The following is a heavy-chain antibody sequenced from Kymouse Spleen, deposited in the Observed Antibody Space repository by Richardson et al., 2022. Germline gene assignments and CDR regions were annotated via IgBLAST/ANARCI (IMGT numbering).Heavy chain of an antibody. J-gene: IGHJ6*02. CDR1: GFTFSSYG. Sequence: QVQLVESGGGVVQPGRSLRLSCAASGFTFSSYGMHWVRQAPGKGLEWVAVISYDGSNKYYADSVKGRFTISRDNSKNTLYLQMNSLRAEDTAVYYCAKITMVRGVIMDYYYGMDVWGQGTTVTVSS. CDR3: AKITMVRGVIMDYYYGMDV. V-gene: IGHV3-30*18. CDR2: ISYDGSNK. D-gene: IGHD3-10*01.